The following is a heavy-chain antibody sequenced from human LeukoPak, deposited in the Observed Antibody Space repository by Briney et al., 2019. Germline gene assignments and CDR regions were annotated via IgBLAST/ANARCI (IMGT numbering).Heavy chain of an antibody. J-gene: IGHJ5*02. D-gene: IGHD3-10*01. V-gene: IGHV3-43*02. Sequence: QPGGSLRLSCAASGFTFADYAMHWVRQAPGKGLEWVSLIRADDTAFYADSVKGRFTISRDNSKNSLYLQMNSLRTEDTALYYCAKDISSAAFDPWGRGTLVTVSS. CDR3: AKDISSAAFDP. CDR2: IRADDTA. CDR1: GFTFADYA.